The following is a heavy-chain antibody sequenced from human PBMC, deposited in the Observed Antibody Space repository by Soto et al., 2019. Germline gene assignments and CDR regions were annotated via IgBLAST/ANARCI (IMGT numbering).Heavy chain of an antibody. V-gene: IGHV3-64*04. CDR3: AKAMGGYYYDSSGYSSYYGMDV. Sequence: PGGSLRLSCAASGFTFSSYALHWVRQAPGKGLEYVSAISSNGGSTYYADSVKGRFTISRDNSKNTLYLQMNSLRAEDTAVYYCAKAMGGYYYDSSGYSSYYGMDVWGQGTTVTVSS. J-gene: IGHJ6*02. CDR2: ISSNGGST. CDR1: GFTFSSYA. D-gene: IGHD3-22*01.